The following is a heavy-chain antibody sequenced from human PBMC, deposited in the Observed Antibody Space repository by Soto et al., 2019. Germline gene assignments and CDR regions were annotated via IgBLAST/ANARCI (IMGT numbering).Heavy chain of an antibody. CDR1: GGSISGSY. V-gene: IGHV4-59*01. CDR2: VYYTVST. J-gene: IGHJ4*02. D-gene: IGHD6-19*01. CDR3: ARTVAVPGAHIDY. Sequence: PSETLSLTCSASGGSISGSYWSWIRQSPGKGLEWLGYVYYTVSTNYSPSLRSRVSISVDTSKNEFSLRLSSVTAADTAVYFCARTVAVPGAHIDYWGQGTQVTVSS.